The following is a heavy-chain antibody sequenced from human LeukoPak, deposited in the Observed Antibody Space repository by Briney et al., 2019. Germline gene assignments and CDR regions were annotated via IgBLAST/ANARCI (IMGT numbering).Heavy chain of an antibody. Sequence: GGSLRLSCAASGFTFSSYAMSWVRQAPGKGLEWVSLIIDDGHTTSYADSVKGRFTISRDSPKNTLYLQMDSLRAEDMAVYYCARARGGTYGDFFDYWGQGTLVSVSS. CDR3: ARARGGTYGDFFDY. CDR2: IIDDGHTT. J-gene: IGHJ4*02. D-gene: IGHD1-26*01. CDR1: GFTFSSYA. V-gene: IGHV3-23*01.